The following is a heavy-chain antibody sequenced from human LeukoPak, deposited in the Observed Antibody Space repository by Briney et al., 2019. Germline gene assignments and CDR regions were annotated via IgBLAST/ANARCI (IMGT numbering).Heavy chain of an antibody. V-gene: IGHV3-21*01. Sequence: GGSLRLSCAASGFIFSSYSMNWVRQVPGRGLEWVSSISTRSTYIYYADSVKGRFTISRDNAKNSLYLQMNSLRVEDTAVCYCVRGGGRYFDWLLDYWGREPWSPSPQ. D-gene: IGHD3-9*01. CDR1: GFIFSSYS. CDR3: VRGGGRYFDWLLDY. J-gene: IGHJ4*02. CDR2: ISTRSTYI.